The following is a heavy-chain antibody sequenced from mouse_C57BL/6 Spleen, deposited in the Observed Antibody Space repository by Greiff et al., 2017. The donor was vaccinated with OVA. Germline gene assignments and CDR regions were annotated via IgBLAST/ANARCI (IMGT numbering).Heavy chain of an antibody. J-gene: IGHJ3*01. V-gene: IGHV1-18*01. D-gene: IGHD2-10*02. CDR2: INPNNGGT. Sequence: SGPELVKPGASVKIPCKASGYTFTDYNMDWVKQSHGKSLEWIGDINPNNGGTIYNQKFKGKATLTVDKSSSTAYMELRSLTSEDTAVYYCARSGYGNYGGSWFAYWGQGTLVTVSA. CDR3: ARSGYGNYGGSWFAY. CDR1: GYTFTDYN.